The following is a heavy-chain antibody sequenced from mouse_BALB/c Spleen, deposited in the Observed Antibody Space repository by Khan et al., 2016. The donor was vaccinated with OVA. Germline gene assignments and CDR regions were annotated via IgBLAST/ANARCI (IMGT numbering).Heavy chain of an antibody. CDR3: TRNYLSDFDD. CDR1: GYSFTGYF. V-gene: IGHV1-20*02. D-gene: IGHD1-1*01. J-gene: IGHJ2*01. CDR2: INPHTGET. Sequence: VQLQQSGPELVRPGASVKISCKASGYSFTGYFMNWVMQSHGKSLEWIGRINPHTGETFYNQRFKDKATLTADESSSTAYMELRSLASEDSAVFYYTRNYLSDFDDWGQGTTLTVSS.